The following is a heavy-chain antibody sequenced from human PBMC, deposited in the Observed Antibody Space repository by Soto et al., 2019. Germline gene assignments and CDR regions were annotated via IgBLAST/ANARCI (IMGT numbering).Heavy chain of an antibody. CDR3: ARDFRRTEAYGFDI. V-gene: IGHV3-21*01. CDR1: GFTFSTYS. Sequence: EVQLVESGGGLVKAGGSLRLSCAASGFTFSTYSMNWVRQAPGKGLEWVSTISIRNYMYYADSVKGRFTISRDDAQNSVYLQMNSLRGEDTAVYYCARDFRRTEAYGFDIWGRGTMVTVSS. CDR2: ISIRNYM. J-gene: IGHJ3*02. D-gene: IGHD2-8*01.